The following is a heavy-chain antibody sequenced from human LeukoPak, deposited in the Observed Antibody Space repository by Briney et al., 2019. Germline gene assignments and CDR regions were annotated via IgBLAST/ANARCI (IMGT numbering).Heavy chain of an antibody. CDR2: ISAYNANT. D-gene: IGHD3-3*01. J-gene: IGHJ4*02. V-gene: IGHV1-18*01. CDR3: ARDEITIFGVVTYFDY. Sequence: ASVKVSCKASGYIFTSYGINWVRQAPGQGLEWMGWISAYNANTNYAQKLQGRVTMTRDTSISTAYMELSRLRSDDTAVYCCARDEITIFGVVTYFDYWGQGTLVTVSS. CDR1: GYIFTSYG.